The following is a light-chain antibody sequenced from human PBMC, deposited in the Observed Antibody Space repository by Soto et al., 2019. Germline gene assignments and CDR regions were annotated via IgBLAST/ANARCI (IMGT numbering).Light chain of an antibody. Sequence: EIVLTQSPGNLSLSPGERATLSCRASQSVSSSYLAWYQQKPGQAPRLLIYGASSRATGIPDRFSGSGSGTDFTLTISRLEPEDFAVYYCHQYGSSPPYTFGQGTKLEIK. CDR2: GAS. J-gene: IGKJ2*01. CDR1: QSVSSSY. V-gene: IGKV3-20*01. CDR3: HQYGSSPPYT.